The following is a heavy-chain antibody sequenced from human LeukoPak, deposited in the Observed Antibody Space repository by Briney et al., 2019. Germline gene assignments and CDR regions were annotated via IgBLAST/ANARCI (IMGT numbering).Heavy chain of an antibody. D-gene: IGHD2-15*01. J-gene: IGHJ4*02. CDR2: ISGSGGTT. V-gene: IGHV3-23*01. Sequence: AGGSLRLSCAASGSTFGSYAMSWVRQAPGKGLEWVSGISGSGGTTDYADSVNGRITISRDNSKNTLYLQMNSLRAEDTAVYYCAKGPRYCSGGSCPYYFDYWGQGTLVTVSS. CDR1: GSTFGSYA. CDR3: AKGPRYCSGGSCPYYFDY.